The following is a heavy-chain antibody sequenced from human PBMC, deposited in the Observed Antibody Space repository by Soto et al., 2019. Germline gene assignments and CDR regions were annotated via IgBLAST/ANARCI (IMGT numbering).Heavy chain of an antibody. V-gene: IGHV5-51*01. CDR2: IYPGDSEI. J-gene: IGHJ4*02. CDR1: GYSFTSYW. D-gene: IGHD5-12*01. Sequence: GESLKISCQGSGYSFTSYWIGWVRQMPGKGLQWMGIIYPGDSEISYSPSFQGHVTISADKSISTAYLQWSSLKASDTAMYYCVRQTRDGYTGSDYLDYWGQGSLVTVSS. CDR3: VRQTRDGYTGSDYLDY.